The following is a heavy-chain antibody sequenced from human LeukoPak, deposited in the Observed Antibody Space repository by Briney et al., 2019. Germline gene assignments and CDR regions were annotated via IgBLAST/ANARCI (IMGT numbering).Heavy chain of an antibody. Sequence: GGSLRLSCAASGFTFSSYEMNWVRQAPGKGLEWVSYISSSGSTIYYADSVKGRFTISRDNAKNSLYLKMNSLRAEDTAVYYCARDRYVVVPAAMGPLNYYYYGMDVWGKGTTVTVSS. J-gene: IGHJ6*04. D-gene: IGHD2-2*01. CDR3: ARDRYVVVPAAMGPLNYYYYGMDV. CDR2: ISSSGSTI. CDR1: GFTFSSYE. V-gene: IGHV3-48*03.